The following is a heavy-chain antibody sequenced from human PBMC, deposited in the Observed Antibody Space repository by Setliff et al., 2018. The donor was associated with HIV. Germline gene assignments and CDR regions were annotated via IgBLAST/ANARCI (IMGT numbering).Heavy chain of an antibody. CDR3: ARSRVAARMDS. Sequence: ASVKVSCKASGNSFISHYIHWVRQVPGQGLDWMGIISPSDGSTVYTQKFQGRVTMTRDTSTSIVYMELSSLRSEDTAVYYCARSRVAARMDSWGQGTLVTSPQ. D-gene: IGHD6-6*01. V-gene: IGHV1-46*01. CDR1: GNSFISHY. J-gene: IGHJ4*02. CDR2: ISPSDGST.